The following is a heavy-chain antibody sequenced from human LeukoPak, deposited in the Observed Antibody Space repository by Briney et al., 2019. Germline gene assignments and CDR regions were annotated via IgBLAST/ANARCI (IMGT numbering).Heavy chain of an antibody. CDR2: IYYTGST. CDR1: GGSINTYY. J-gene: IGHJ4*02. D-gene: IGHD3-22*01. Sequence: SETLSLTCTVSGGSINTYYWSWIRQSPGTGLEWIGYIYYTGSTNYNPSLKSRVTISVDTSKNQFSLRLSSVIAADTAVYYCAKDLIDYYDSSGYPDYWGQGTLVTVSS. V-gene: IGHV4-59*01. CDR3: AKDLIDYYDSSGYPDY.